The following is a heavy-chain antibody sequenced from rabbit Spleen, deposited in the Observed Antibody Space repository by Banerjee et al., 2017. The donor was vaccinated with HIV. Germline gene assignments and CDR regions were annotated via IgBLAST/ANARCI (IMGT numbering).Heavy chain of an antibody. CDR3: ARGSATMTMVITGYYLNL. CDR1: GFSFSHNYY. Sequence: QSLEESGGDLVKPGASLTLTCTASGFSFSHNYYMCWVRQAPGKGLECIACIYPDSSGSTWYASWAKGRFTISKTSSTTVTLQMTSLTAADTATYFCARGSATMTMVITGYYLNLWGQGTLVTVS. D-gene: IGHD2-1*01. V-gene: IGHV1S40*01. CDR2: IYPDSSGST. J-gene: IGHJ4*01.